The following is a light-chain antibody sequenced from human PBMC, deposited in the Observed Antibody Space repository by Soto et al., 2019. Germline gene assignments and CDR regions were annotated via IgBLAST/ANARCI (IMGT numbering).Light chain of an antibody. CDR2: DAS. CDR1: QSVSSY. V-gene: IGKV3-11*01. J-gene: IGKJ1*01. CDR3: QQRSNWPVT. Sequence: EIVLTQSPGTLSLSPGERATLSCRASQSVSSYLAWYQQKPGQAPRLLIYDASTRATGISARFSGSGSGTDFTLTISSLEPEDFAMCYCQQRSNWPVTFGQGTKVEVK.